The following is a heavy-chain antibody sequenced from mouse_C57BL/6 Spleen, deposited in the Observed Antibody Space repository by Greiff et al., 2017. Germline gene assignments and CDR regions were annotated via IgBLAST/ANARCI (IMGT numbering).Heavy chain of an antibody. J-gene: IGHJ3*01. CDR2: FYTGSGSI. CDR1: GYTFTEYT. CDR3: ARHEEAAQATWFAY. V-gene: IGHV1-62-2*01. D-gene: IGHD3-2*02. Sequence: VKLQESGAELVKPGASVKLSCKASGYTFTEYTIHWVKQRSGQGLEWIGWFYTGSGSIKYNEKFKDKATLNADKSSSTVYMELSRLTSEDSAVYFCARHEEAAQATWFAYWGQGTLVTVSA.